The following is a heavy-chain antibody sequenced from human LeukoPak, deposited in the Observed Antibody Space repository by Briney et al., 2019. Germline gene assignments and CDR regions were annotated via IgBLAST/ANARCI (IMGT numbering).Heavy chain of an antibody. Sequence: APVKVSCKASGYTFTGYYLHWVRQAPGQGLEWMGWINPNSGATNYAQKFQGRVTMTRDTSISTAYMELSRLTSDDTAVYYCARGVAVAGKDVWGQGTTVTVSS. J-gene: IGHJ6*02. CDR3: ARGVAVAGKDV. D-gene: IGHD6-19*01. CDR1: GYTFTGYY. CDR2: INPNSGAT. V-gene: IGHV1-2*02.